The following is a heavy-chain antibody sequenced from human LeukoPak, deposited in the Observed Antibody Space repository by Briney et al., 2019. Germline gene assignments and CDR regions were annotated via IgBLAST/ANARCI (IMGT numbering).Heavy chain of an antibody. Sequence: GGSLRLSCAASGFTFNTYWMTWVRQAPGKGLEWVSAISGSGGSTYYADSVKGRFTISRDNSKNTLYLQMNSLRAEDTAVYYCAKDSVVVIFGGQGTLVTVSS. CDR2: ISGSGGST. CDR1: GFTFNTYW. V-gene: IGHV3-23*01. J-gene: IGHJ4*02. CDR3: AKDSVVVIF. D-gene: IGHD3-22*01.